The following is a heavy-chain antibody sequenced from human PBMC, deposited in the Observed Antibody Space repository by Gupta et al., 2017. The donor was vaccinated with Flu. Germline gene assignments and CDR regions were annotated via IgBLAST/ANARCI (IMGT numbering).Heavy chain of an antibody. CDR3: AKLRAQLVDISTSEFDF. J-gene: IGHJ4*02. CDR2: ISWNSGSK. V-gene: IGHV3-9*01. CDR1: A. Sequence: AMHWVRQVPGKGLEWVSGISWNSGSKGYADSVKGRFTISRDNAKNSLELQMNSLRTEETALYYCAKLRAQLVDISTSEFDFWGQGTLVTVSS. D-gene: IGHD3-9*01.